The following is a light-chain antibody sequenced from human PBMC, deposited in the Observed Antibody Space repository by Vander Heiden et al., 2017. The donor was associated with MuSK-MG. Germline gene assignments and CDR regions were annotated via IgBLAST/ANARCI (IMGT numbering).Light chain of an antibody. CDR3: AAWDDSLNAVV. J-gene: IGLJ2*01. CDR1: SSNVGSNT. CDR2: SYM. Sequence: QSVLTQPPSASGTPGQMVTRSCSGSSSNVGSNTVNWYHLLPGTAPKLLIYSYMHRPAGVPDRFSGSKSGTSASLAISGLLSEDEAEYCCAAWDDSLNAVVFGGGTKLTVL. V-gene: IGLV1-44*01.